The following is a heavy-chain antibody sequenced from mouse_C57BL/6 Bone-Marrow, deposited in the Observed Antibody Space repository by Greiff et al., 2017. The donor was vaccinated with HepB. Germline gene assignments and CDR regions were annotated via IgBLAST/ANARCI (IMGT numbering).Heavy chain of an antibody. J-gene: IGHJ4*01. CDR2: INPGSGGA. CDR1: GYAFTNYL. CDR3: AVGNYAMDY. V-gene: IGHV1-54*01. Sequence: QVQLQQSGAELVRPGTSVKVSCKASGYAFTNYLIEWVKQRPGQGLEWIGVINPGSGGANYNEKFKGKATLTADKSSSTAYMQLSSLTSEDSAVYFCAVGNYAMDYWGQGTSVTVSS. D-gene: IGHD1-1*01.